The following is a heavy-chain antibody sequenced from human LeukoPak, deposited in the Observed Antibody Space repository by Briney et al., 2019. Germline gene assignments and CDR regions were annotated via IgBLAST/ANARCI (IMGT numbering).Heavy chain of an antibody. D-gene: IGHD7-27*01. V-gene: IGHV4-59*01. CDR1: GGSISSYL. CDR3: ARGSWGRTGAFDY. Sequence: SETLSLTCSVSGGSISSYLWSWIRQSPGKGLEWIGYIYHSGSTNYNPSLKSRVTISVDTSKNQFSLKLSSVIAADTALYYCARGSWGRTGAFDYWGQGTLVTVSS. CDR2: IYHSGST. J-gene: IGHJ4*02.